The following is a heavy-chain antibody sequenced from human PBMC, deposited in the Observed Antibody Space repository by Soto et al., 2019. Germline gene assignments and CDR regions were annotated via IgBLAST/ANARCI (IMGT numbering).Heavy chain of an antibody. Sequence: GGSRRLSCSASGFTFSSYDMHWVRQSPGKGLEYVSVIGTNGDNTYYADSVKERFTISRDNSKNTLFLQMSSLRAEDTAVYYCARHPQRIAEIGWFDPWGQGTLVTVSS. D-gene: IGHD6-13*01. J-gene: IGHJ5*02. CDR1: GFTFSSYD. V-gene: IGHV3-64*04. CDR2: IGTNGDNT. CDR3: ARHPQRIAEIGWFDP.